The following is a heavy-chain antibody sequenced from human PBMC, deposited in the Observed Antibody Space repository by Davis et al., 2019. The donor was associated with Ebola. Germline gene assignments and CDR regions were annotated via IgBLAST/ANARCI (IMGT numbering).Heavy chain of an antibody. CDR2: IRKSSSMT. J-gene: IGHJ4*02. Sequence: PGGSLRLSCAASGFTFSGFAMNWVRQAPGKGLEWISYIRKSSSMTYYAESVKGRFTISRDDAKNSLFLQLSSLRDEDTGVYYCAREGYSGSYIDYWGQGTLVTVSS. D-gene: IGHD1-26*01. CDR3: AREGYSGSYIDY. V-gene: IGHV3-48*02. CDR1: GFTFSGFA.